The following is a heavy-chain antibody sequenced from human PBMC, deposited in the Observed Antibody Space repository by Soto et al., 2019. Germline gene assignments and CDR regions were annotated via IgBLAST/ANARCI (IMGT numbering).Heavy chain of an antibody. Sequence: GGSLRLSCAASGFTFSNAWMSWVRQAPGKGLEWVGRIKSKTDGGTTDYAAPVKGRFTISRDDSKNTLYLQMNSLKTEDTAVKYFSTDRRWLRWGYYMDVWGKGTTVTISS. CDR3: STDRRWLRWGYYMDV. CDR2: IKSKTDGGTT. J-gene: IGHJ6*03. V-gene: IGHV3-15*01. D-gene: IGHD5-12*01. CDR1: GFTFSNAW.